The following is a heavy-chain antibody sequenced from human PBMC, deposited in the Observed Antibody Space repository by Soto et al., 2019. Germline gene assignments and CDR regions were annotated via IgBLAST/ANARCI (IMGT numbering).Heavy chain of an antibody. D-gene: IGHD3-3*01. V-gene: IGHV4-59*01. CDR1: VGSISSYY. Sequence: PSETLSLTCTVSVGSISSYYWSWIRQPPGKGLEWIGYIYYSGSTNYNPSLKSRVTISVDTSKNQFSLKLSSVTAADTAVYYCARGFTIFGVVIPGFDPWGQGTLVTVS. CDR3: ARGFTIFGVVIPGFDP. J-gene: IGHJ5*02. CDR2: IYYSGST.